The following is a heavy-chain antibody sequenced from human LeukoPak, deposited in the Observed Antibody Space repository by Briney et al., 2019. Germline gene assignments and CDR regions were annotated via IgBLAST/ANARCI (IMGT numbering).Heavy chain of an antibody. J-gene: IGHJ3*02. CDR1: GGTFSSYA. D-gene: IGHD3-10*01. V-gene: IGHV1-69*13. CDR3: ARNYYGSGSYLLGLREDAFDI. Sequence: SVKVSCKASGGTFSSYAISWVRQAPGQGLEWMGGIIPIFATANYAQRFQGRVTITADESTSTAYMELSSLRSDDTAVYYCARNYYGSGSYLLGLREDAFDIWGQGTMVTVSS. CDR2: IIPIFATA.